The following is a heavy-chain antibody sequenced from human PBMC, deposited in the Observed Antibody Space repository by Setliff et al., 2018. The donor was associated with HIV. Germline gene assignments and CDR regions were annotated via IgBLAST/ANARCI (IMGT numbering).Heavy chain of an antibody. CDR1: GGSISNYY. CDR2: IYSSGTT. CDR3: ARGTYYDFWSDYGGAAFEI. J-gene: IGHJ3*02. D-gene: IGHD3-3*01. Sequence: SETLSLTCTVSGGSISNYYWTWIRQSAGKGLEWIGRIYSSGTTNYNPSLKSRVAMSVDTSKNQFSLRLTSVTAADTAVYYCARGTYYDFWSDYGGAAFEIWGQGTKVTVS. V-gene: IGHV4-4*07.